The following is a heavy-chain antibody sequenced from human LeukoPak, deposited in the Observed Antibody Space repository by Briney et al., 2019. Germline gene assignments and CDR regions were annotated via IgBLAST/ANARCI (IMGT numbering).Heavy chain of an antibody. V-gene: IGHV3-53*01. D-gene: IGHD2-2*01. CDR1: GDTFSGFW. J-gene: IGHJ4*02. Sequence: GGSLRLSCEASGDTFSGFWMHWVRQVPGKGLVWVSVIYSGGSTYYADSVKGRFTISRDNSKNTLYLQMNSLRAEDTAVYYCAQRVSIVVVPAATSDYWGQGTLVTVSS. CDR2: IYSGGST. CDR3: AQRVSIVVVPAATSDY.